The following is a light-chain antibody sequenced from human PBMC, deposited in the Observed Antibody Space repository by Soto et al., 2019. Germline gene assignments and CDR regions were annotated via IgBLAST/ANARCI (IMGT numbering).Light chain of an antibody. J-gene: IGKJ2*01. Sequence: DIQMTQSPSTLSASVGDRVTITCRASQSISSWLAWYQQKPGKAPKLLIYKASSLESGVPSRFRGSGSGTEFNLTISSLQPDDFATYYCQQYNSYSPYTFGQGTKLEIK. CDR2: KAS. CDR1: QSISSW. CDR3: QQYNSYSPYT. V-gene: IGKV1-5*03.